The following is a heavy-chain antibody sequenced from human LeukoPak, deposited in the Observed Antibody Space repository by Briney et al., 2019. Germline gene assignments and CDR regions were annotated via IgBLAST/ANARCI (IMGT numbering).Heavy chain of an antibody. Sequence: GASVKVSCKVSGYALTELSMHWVRQAPGKGLEWMGGFDPEDGETIYAQKFQGRVTMTEDTSTDTAYMELSSLRSEDTAVYYCALGTMVRGVIDYWGQGTLVTVSS. V-gene: IGHV1-24*01. CDR3: ALGTMVRGVIDY. CDR2: FDPEDGET. CDR1: GYALTELS. J-gene: IGHJ4*02. D-gene: IGHD3-10*01.